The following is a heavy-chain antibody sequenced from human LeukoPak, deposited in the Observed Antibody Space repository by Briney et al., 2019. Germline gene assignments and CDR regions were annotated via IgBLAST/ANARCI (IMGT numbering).Heavy chain of an antibody. CDR2: IHHSGRS. V-gene: IGHV4-59*08. CDR1: GRSINSDD. Sequence: PSETLSLTCAVFGRSINSDDRSWIRRPPGKGLDWIGYIHHSGRSTYTLPLVRRITLSVDMSRNQFSRRMSCVTAADTAFYYCPRLTFPGLRYDIRRIFDIWGQGSVVTVSS. CDR3: PRLTFPGLRYDIRRIFDI. J-gene: IGHJ3*02. D-gene: IGHD3-9*01.